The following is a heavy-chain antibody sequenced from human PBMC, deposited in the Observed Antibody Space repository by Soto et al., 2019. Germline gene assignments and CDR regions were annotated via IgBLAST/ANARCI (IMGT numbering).Heavy chain of an antibody. CDR1: GGSVSSSSYY. CDR3: GIFVGLPTISNYLVY. D-gene: IGHD1-26*01. J-gene: IGHJ4*02. CDR2: VYYSGST. Sequence: SETLSLTCTVSGGSVSSSSYYWGWVCQPPWKGLEWIGSVYYSGSTYYNPSLESRVTISVDKAKNQFSLKLMSLSAADTSVYYCGIFVGLPTISNYLVYWGQGALVTVSS. V-gene: IGHV4-39*01.